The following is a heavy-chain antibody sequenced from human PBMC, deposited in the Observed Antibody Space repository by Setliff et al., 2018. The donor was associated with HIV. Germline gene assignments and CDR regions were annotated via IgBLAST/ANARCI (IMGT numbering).Heavy chain of an antibody. D-gene: IGHD2-21*01. CDR2: VTPDGSDK. V-gene: IGHV3-7*01. CDR3: VRDLARVIAH. CDR1: GFMFGVDW. J-gene: IGHJ4*02. Sequence: GGSLRLSCAASGFMFGVDWMSWVRQTPGKGLEWVASVTPDGSDKYYANSMRGRFTSSRDNGTNAVYLQMNSLTAEDTALYYCVRDLARVIAHWGQGTLVTVSS.